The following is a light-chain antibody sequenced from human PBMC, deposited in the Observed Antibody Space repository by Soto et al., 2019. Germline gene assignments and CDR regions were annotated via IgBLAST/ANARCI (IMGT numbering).Light chain of an antibody. V-gene: IGKV1-5*03. CDR3: QQYNTYPLT. CDR1: QRISNW. J-gene: IGKJ4*01. Sequence: DIQMTQSPSTLSASVGDRVTITCRARQRISNWLAWYQQKPGKAPKRLIYKASSLESGVPSRFSGSGSGTAFALTISSLQTDDCATYYCQQYNTYPLTFGGGTKVEIK. CDR2: KAS.